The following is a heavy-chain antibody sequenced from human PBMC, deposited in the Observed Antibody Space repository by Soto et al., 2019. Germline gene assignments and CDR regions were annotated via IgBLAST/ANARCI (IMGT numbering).Heavy chain of an antibody. CDR1: GFTFSSYA. J-gene: IGHJ4*02. V-gene: IGHV3-23*01. CDR3: ARVRFGELV. Sequence: EVQLLESGGGLVQPGGSLRLSFAASGFTFSSYAMSWFRRAPGKGLEWVSIIGVGGGDRYYPESVKGRFTISRDNSRDTLYLEMNSLRDEDTAVYYCARVRFGELVWGQGTLVTVSS. D-gene: IGHD3-10*01. CDR2: IGVGGGDR.